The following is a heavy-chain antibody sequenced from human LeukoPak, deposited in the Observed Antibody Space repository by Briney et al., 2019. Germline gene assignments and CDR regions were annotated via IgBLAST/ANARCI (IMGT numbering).Heavy chain of an antibody. CDR2: ISYDGSNK. Sequence: QSGGSLRLSCAASGFTFSSYGMHWVRRAPGKGLEWVAVISYDGSNKYYADSVKGRFTISRDSAKHTVYLQMDSLRAEDTALYYCARGSFLNVWGQGTLVTVSS. CDR1: GFTFSSYG. V-gene: IGHV3-30*03. CDR3: ARGSFLNV. J-gene: IGHJ4*02.